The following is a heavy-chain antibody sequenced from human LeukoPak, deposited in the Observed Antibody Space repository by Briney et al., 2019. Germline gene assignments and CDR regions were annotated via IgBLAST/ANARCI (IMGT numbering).Heavy chain of an antibody. V-gene: IGHV3-30-3*01. J-gene: IGHJ3*02. D-gene: IGHD3-10*01. CDR2: ISYDGSNK. Sequence: GMSLRLSCAASGFTFNTYPMHWVRQAPGKGLEWVAVISYDGSNKYYADSVKGRFTISRDNSKNTLYLQMNSLRAEDTAVYYCAGELLYDAFDIWGQGTMVTVSS. CDR1: GFTFNTYP. CDR3: AGELLYDAFDI.